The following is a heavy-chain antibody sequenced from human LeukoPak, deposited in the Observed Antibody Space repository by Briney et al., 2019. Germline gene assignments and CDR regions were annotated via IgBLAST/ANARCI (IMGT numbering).Heavy chain of an antibody. Sequence: PSETLSLTCTVSGGSISSYYWSWIRQPPGKGLGWIGYIYYSGSTNYNPSLKSRVTISVDTSKNQFSLKLSSVTAADTAVYYCARHGRTGYFYYWGQGTLVTASS. D-gene: IGHD6-13*01. J-gene: IGHJ4*02. CDR3: ARHGRTGYFYY. CDR2: IYYSGST. CDR1: GGSISSYY. V-gene: IGHV4-59*08.